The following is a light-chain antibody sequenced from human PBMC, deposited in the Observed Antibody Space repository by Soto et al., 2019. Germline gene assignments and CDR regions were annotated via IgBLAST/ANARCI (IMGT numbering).Light chain of an antibody. Sequence: PVPISFSQGEHSTLYCRVGKRVSSSSLAWYQQKPGQPPRLLISGASSRATGIPARFSGSGSGTDFTLTISRLEPEDFAIYYCQQSSSSPITFGQGTRLEIK. CDR1: KRVSSSS. CDR2: GAS. CDR3: QQSSSSPIT. J-gene: IGKJ5*01. V-gene: IGKV3-20*01.